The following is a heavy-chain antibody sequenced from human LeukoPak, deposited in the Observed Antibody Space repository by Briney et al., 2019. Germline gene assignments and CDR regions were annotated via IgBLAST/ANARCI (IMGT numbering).Heavy chain of an antibody. CDR3: ARGDYYDSSGYYYFDY. Sequence: SVKVSCKASGGTFSSYAVSWVRQAPGQGLEWMGGIIPIFGTANYAQKFQGRVTITADESTYTAYMELSSLRSEDTAVYYCARGDYYDSSGYYYFDYWGQGTLVTVSP. J-gene: IGHJ4*02. CDR1: GGTFSSYA. D-gene: IGHD3-22*01. CDR2: IIPIFGTA. V-gene: IGHV1-69*13.